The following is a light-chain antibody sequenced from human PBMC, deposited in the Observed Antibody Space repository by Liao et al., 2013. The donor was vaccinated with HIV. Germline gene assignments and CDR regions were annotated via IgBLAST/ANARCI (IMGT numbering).Light chain of an antibody. V-gene: IGLV3-21*01. J-gene: IGLJ3*02. CDR3: QVWDTSYDHAWV. CDR1: NFGSKS. CDR2: YDS. Sequence: SYVLTQPPSVSVAPGKTATISCGGKNFGSKSVHWYQQKTGQAPVLVLYYDSDRPSGIPERFSGSNSGNTATLTISRVEAGDEADYYCQVWDTSYDHAWVFGGGTTLTVL.